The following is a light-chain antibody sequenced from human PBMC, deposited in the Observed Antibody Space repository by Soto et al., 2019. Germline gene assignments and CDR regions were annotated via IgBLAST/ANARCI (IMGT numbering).Light chain of an antibody. Sequence: EIVLTQSPATLSLSPGERAPLSCRASQSVRSYLAWYQQKPGQAPRLLIYDASNRATGIPARFSGSGSGTDFTLTISSLEPEDFAVYYCQQRSNWPITFGQGTRLEIK. J-gene: IGKJ5*01. CDR3: QQRSNWPIT. V-gene: IGKV3-11*01. CDR2: DAS. CDR1: QSVRSY.